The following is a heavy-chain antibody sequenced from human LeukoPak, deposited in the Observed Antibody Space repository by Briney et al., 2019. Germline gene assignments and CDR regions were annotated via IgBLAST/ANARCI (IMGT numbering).Heavy chain of an antibody. J-gene: IGHJ5*02. CDR2: IYYSGST. Sequence: SETLSLTCTVSGGSVSSGSYYWGWIRQPPGKGLEWIGSIYYSGSTYYNPSLKSRVTISVDTSKNQFSLKLSSVTAADTAVYYCARVERSLAWFDPWGQGTLVTVSS. CDR1: GGSVSSGSYY. V-gene: IGHV4-39*01. CDR3: ARVERSLAWFDP. D-gene: IGHD1-1*01.